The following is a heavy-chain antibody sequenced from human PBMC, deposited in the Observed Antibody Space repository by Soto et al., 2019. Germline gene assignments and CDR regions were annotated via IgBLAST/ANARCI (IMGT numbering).Heavy chain of an antibody. D-gene: IGHD1-26*01. CDR1: GFTFSSYA. J-gene: IGHJ4*02. CDR3: AKATRYSGGSCLFDY. Sequence: EVQLLESGGGLVQPGGSLRLSCAASGFTFSSYAMSWVRQAPGKGLEWVSGNSGNGGSTYYAAAVKGRFTISRDNSKNTLVLQMNSLRAEDTAVYYCAKATRYSGGSCLFDYWGQGTLVTVSS. CDR2: NSGNGGST. V-gene: IGHV3-23*01.